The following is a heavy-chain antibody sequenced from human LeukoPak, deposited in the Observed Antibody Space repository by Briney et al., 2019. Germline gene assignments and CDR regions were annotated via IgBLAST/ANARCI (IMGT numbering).Heavy chain of an antibody. Sequence: SQTLSLTCTVSGGSISSGDYYWSWIRQPPGKGLEWIGYVHYSGTTYYNPSLKSLLTISVDTSKNQFSLKLNSVTAADTAIYYCAKLRLPYLDRDAFDIWGHGTMVAVSS. V-gene: IGHV4-30-4*01. CDR2: VHYSGTT. CDR1: GGSISSGDYY. J-gene: IGHJ3*02. D-gene: IGHD3-9*01. CDR3: AKLRLPYLDRDAFDI.